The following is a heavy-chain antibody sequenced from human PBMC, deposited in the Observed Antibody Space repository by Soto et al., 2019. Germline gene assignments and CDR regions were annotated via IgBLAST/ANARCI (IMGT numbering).Heavy chain of an antibody. V-gene: IGHV1-2*02. D-gene: IGHD4-4*01. CDR1: GYPFSDNQ. Sequence: WASVKASCKASGYPFSDNQIHWLRRAPGQGLEWMGRINPKSGDTNYAQKFQGRVTMTRDTSIDTAYLELTGLTSDDTATYYCARKHSLDYIRWGLDPWGQGTLVTVSS. J-gene: IGHJ5*02. CDR2: INPKSGDT. CDR3: ARKHSLDYIRWGLDP.